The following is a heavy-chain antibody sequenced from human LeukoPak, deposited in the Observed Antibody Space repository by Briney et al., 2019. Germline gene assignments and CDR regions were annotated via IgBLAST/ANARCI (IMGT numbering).Heavy chain of an antibody. V-gene: IGHV5-51*01. CDR1: GYSFTSYW. CDR2: IYPGDSDT. Sequence: GESLKISCKGSGYSFTSYWIGWVRQMPGKGLEWMGIIYPGDSDTRYSPSFQGQVTISADKSITTVYLQWSSLKASDTAMYYCARQGVWDVVFRWDVTTNHFDYWGQGTLVTVSS. CDR3: ARQGVWDVVFRWDVTTNHFDY. D-gene: IGHD1-1*01. J-gene: IGHJ4*02.